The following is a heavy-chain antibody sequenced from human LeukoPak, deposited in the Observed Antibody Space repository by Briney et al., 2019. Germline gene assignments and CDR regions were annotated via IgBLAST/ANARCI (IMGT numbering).Heavy chain of an antibody. J-gene: IGHJ5*02. CDR3: ARAGLWSGYQNWFDP. V-gene: IGHV4-34*01. Sequence: SETLSLTCAVYGGSFSSYYWSWIRQPPGKGLEWIGEINHSGSTNYNPSLKSRVTISVDTSKNQFSLKLSSVTAADAAVYYCARAGLWSGYQNWFDPWGQGTLVTVSS. CDR1: GGSFSSYY. D-gene: IGHD3-3*01. CDR2: INHSGST.